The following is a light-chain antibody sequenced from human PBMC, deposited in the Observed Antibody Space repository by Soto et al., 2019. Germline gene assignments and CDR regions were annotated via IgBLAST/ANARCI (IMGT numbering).Light chain of an antibody. CDR2: EVS. V-gene: IGLV2-8*01. CDR3: SSYAGSNNLVV. Sequence: QSVLTQPPSASGSPGQSVTISCTGTSSDVGGYNYVSWYQQHPGKAPKLMIYEVSKRPSGVPDRFSGSKSGNTASLTVSGLKAEDVSDYYCSSYAGSNNLVVFGGGTKLTVL. J-gene: IGLJ2*01. CDR1: SSDVGGYNY.